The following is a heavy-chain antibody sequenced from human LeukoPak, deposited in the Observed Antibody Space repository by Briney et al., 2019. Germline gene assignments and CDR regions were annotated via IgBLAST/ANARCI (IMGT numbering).Heavy chain of an antibody. CDR1: GGTFSNYA. V-gene: IGHV1-46*01. J-gene: IGHJ4*02. CDR2: INPSGGST. CDR3: ARGFDWLEYYFDY. Sequence: ASVKVSCKASGGTFSNYAISWVRQAPGQGLEWMEIINPSGGSTSYAQKFQGRVTMTRDTSTSTVYMELSRLRSDDTAVYHCARGFDWLEYYFDYWGQGTLVTVSS. D-gene: IGHD3-9*01.